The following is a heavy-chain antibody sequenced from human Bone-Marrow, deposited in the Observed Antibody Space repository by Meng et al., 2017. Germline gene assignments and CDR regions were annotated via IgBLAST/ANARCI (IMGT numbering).Heavy chain of an antibody. D-gene: IGHD4-17*01. J-gene: IGHJ2*01. Sequence: HAPLQESGPGLVNPSQTLTLTCSVSGGSTSSGNHYWSGIRQHPGKGLEYIGYIYYSGSTYYNPSLKSRVIISVDTSKNQFSLRLNSVTAADTAVYYCASLYGDSSVWYLDLWGRGTLVTVSS. CDR2: IYYSGST. V-gene: IGHV4-31*03. CDR3: ASLYGDSSVWYLDL. CDR1: GGSTSSGNHY.